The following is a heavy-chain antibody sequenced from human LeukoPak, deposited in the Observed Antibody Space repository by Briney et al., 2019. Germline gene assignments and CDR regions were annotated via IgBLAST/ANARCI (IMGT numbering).Heavy chain of an antibody. CDR3: ARGPIENWFDP. D-gene: IGHD2/OR15-2a*01. CDR2: ISGSGGST. V-gene: IGHV3-23*01. J-gene: IGHJ5*02. Sequence: GGSLRLSCAASGFTFSSYAMSWVRQAPGKGLEWVSAISGSGGSTYYADSVKGRFTISRDNSKNTLYLQMNSLRTEDTAVYYCARGPIENWFDPWGQGTLVTVSS. CDR1: GFTFSSYA.